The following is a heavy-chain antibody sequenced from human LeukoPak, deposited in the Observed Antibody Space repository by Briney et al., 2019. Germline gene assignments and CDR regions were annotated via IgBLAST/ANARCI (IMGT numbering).Heavy chain of an antibody. CDR2: INYSGST. Sequence: PSETLSLTCTVSGGSISSYYWSWIRQPPGKGLEWIGYINYSGSTNYNPSLKSRVTISVDTSKNQFSLKLSSVTAADTAVYYCARDSEGYYFDYWGQGTLVTVSS. CDR1: GGSISSYY. CDR3: ARDSEGYYFDY. J-gene: IGHJ4*02. V-gene: IGHV4-59*01.